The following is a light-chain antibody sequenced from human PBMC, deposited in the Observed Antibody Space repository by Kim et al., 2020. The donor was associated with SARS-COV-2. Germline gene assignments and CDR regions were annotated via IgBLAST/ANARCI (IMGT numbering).Light chain of an antibody. CDR1: SSNSGAGMG. CDR3: QSWDRSLSVSL. CDR2: GPT. Sequence: GVTSDCTGGSSNSGAGMGIQWDRQLPGAAPKLLLCGPTARPSGVPDRFSGSKSGTSASLAITGLQADDEADYYCQSWDRSLSVSLFGGGTQLTVL. V-gene: IGLV1-40*01. J-gene: IGLJ2*01.